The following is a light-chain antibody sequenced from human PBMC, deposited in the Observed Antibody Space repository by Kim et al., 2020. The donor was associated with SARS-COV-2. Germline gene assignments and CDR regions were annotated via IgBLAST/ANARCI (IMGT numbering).Light chain of an antibody. V-gene: IGKV3-20*01. Sequence: SPGERPPPSCRASQSVSSSYLAWYQQKPGQAPRLLIYGASSRATGIPDRFSGSGSGTDFTLTISRLEPEDFAVYYCQQYGSSPPYTFGQGTKLEI. J-gene: IGKJ2*01. CDR1: QSVSSSY. CDR2: GAS. CDR3: QQYGSSPPYT.